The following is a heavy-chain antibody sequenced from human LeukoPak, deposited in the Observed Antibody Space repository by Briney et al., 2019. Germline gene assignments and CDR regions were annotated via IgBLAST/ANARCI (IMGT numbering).Heavy chain of an antibody. V-gene: IGHV5-10-1*01. Sequence: GESLKISCKGSGYGFTSYWISWVRQMPGKGLEWMGRIDPSDSYTNYSPSFQGHVTISADKSISTAYLQWSSLKASDTAMYYCASPITIFGVVIIHWGQGTLVTVSS. J-gene: IGHJ4*02. CDR2: IDPSDSYT. D-gene: IGHD3-3*01. CDR3: ASPITIFGVVIIH. CDR1: GYGFTSYW.